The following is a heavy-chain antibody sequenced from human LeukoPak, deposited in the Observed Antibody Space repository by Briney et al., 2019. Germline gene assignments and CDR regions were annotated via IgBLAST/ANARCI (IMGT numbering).Heavy chain of an antibody. V-gene: IGHV4-34*01. J-gene: IGHJ5*02. D-gene: IGHD4-17*01. CDR3: ARSDTTVTGLDP. CDR2: INHSGST. CDR1: GGSFSGYY. Sequence: SETLSLTCAVYGGSFSGYYWSWIRQPPGKGLEWIGEINHSGSTNYNPSLKSRVTISVDTSKNQFSLKLGSVTAADTAVYYCARSDTTVTGLDPWGQGTLVSVSS.